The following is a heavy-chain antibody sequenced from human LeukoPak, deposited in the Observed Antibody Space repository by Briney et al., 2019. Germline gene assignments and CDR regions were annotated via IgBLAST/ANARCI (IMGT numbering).Heavy chain of an antibody. CDR3: AKAGDCSSTSCSYYFDY. CDR2: ISYDGSNK. V-gene: IGHV3-30*18. D-gene: IGHD2-2*01. CDR1: GFTFSSYG. J-gene: IGHJ4*02. Sequence: GRSLRLSCAASGFTFSSYGMHWVRQAPGKGLEWVAVISYDGSNKYYADSVKGRFTISRDNSKNTLYLQMSSLRAEGTAVYYCAKAGDCSSTSCSYYFDYWGQGTLVTVSS.